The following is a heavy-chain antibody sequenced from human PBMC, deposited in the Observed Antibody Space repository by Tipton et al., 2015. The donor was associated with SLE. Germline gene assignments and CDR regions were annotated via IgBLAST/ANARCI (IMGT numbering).Heavy chain of an antibody. Sequence: TLSLTCTVSGGSISSHYWSWIRQPPGKGLEWIGYIYYSGSTNYNPSLKSRVTISVDTSKNQFSLKLSSVTAADTAVYYCARMDFSGILPGYWGQGTLVTVSS. CDR2: IYYSGST. D-gene: IGHD3-10*01. J-gene: IGHJ4*02. V-gene: IGHV4-59*11. CDR1: GGSISSHY. CDR3: ARMDFSGILPGY.